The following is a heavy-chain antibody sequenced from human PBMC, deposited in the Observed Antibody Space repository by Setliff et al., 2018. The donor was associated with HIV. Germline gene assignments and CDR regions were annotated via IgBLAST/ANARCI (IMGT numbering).Heavy chain of an antibody. Sequence: ASVKVSCKASGYRFTGYYIHWVRQAPGQGLEWMGWIIPNSGDTNFAQRSQGRITMTTDTSLTTAYMELSRLRSDDTAVYYCAGAPYSNIMYYFDCWGQGTLVTVSS. J-gene: IGHJ4*02. V-gene: IGHV1-2*02. D-gene: IGHD6-13*01. CDR2: IIPNSGDT. CDR3: AGAPYSNIMYYFDC. CDR1: GYRFTGYY.